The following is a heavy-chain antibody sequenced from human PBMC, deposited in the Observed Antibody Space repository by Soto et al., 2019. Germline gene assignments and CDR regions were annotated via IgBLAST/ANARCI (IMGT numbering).Heavy chain of an antibody. Sequence: EVQLVESGGGLVKPGGSLRLSCAASGFTFSNAWMSWVRQAPGKGLEWVGRIKSKTDGGTTDYAAPVKGRFTISRDDSKNTLYLQMNSLKTEDTAVYYCTTDLILVLRYFDSSTNYYFDYWGQGTLVTVSS. CDR3: TTDLILVLRYFDSSTNYYFDY. V-gene: IGHV3-15*01. D-gene: IGHD3-9*01. CDR2: IKSKTDGGTT. J-gene: IGHJ4*02. CDR1: GFTFSNAW.